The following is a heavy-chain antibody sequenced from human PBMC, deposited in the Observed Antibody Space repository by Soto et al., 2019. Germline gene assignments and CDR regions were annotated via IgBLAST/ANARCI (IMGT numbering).Heavy chain of an antibody. CDR1: GFTFRSSA. V-gene: IGHV1-58*01. J-gene: IGHJ6*02. CDR3: ATGAYCSGGSCSDYYYYYYGMDL. D-gene: IGHD2-15*01. CDR2: LVVGTGNT. Sequence: GASVKVPCKTSGFTFRSSAVQWLRQSRGQRLEGIGWLVVGTGNTNYAQKFQQRVTISSDRSTNTVSMELSSLTSEDTAVYYCATGAYCSGGSCSDYYYYYYGMDLWGQGTTVTVSS.